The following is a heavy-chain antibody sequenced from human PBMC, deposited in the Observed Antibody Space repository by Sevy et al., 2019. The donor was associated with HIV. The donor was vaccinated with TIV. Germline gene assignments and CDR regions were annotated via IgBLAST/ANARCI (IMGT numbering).Heavy chain of an antibody. CDR2: IKYDGSEK. J-gene: IGHJ4*02. V-gene: IGHV3-7*01. CDR1: GFTLSSFW. Sequence: GGSLRLSCAASGFTLSSFWTSWVRQAPGKGLEWVANIKYDGSEKNYVDSVKGRFTISRDNAKNSVYLQMDTLRAEDTAVYYCAREGPFGGIIGVYHFDYWGPGTLVTVSS. D-gene: IGHD3-16*02. CDR3: AREGPFGGIIGVYHFDY.